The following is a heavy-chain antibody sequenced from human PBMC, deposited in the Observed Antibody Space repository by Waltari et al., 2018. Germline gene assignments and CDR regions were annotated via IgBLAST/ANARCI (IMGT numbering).Heavy chain of an antibody. J-gene: IGHJ6*02. Sequence: QVQLVQPGAEVKKPEASVKVSCKASGYSFTNYYIHWVRQAPGQGLEWMGIIDPSGDSTNYAQKFQGRVTMTRDTSTSTVYMELSSLRSGDTAVYYCAGDSSTPRVYYYGMDVWGQGP. D-gene: IGHD2-2*01. V-gene: IGHV1-46*01. CDR3: AGDSSTPRVYYYGMDV. CDR1: GYSFTNYY. CDR2: IDPSGDST.